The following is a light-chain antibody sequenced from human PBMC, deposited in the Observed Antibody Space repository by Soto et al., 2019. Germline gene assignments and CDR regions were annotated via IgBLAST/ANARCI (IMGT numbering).Light chain of an antibody. V-gene: IGKV3-20*01. J-gene: IGKJ1*01. CDR1: QSVSSSY. Sequence: VLTHSPGTLSLSPCERATLSYSASQSVSSSYLAWYQQKPGQAPRLLIYGASSRATGIPDRFSGSGSGTDFTLTISRLEPEDFAVYYCQQYGSSRWTFGQGTKV. CDR2: GAS. CDR3: QQYGSSRWT.